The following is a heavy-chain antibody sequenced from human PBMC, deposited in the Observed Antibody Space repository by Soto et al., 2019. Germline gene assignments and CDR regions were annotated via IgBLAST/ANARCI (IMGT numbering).Heavy chain of an antibody. CDR2: IAPLVATS. CDR3: ATEPRPHTCTGI. J-gene: IGHJ4*02. V-gene: IGHV1-69*06. D-gene: IGHD2-8*02. CDR1: GGALTSYP. Sequence: QVRLEQSGAEVKKPGSSVRVSCQASGGALTSYPIPWVRQAPGQGLGWMGVIAPLVATSTLAENFNTRLTLSAETSTKTVYIDLTRLRSDETAIFFCATEPRPHTCTGIWGRGTQLTVS.